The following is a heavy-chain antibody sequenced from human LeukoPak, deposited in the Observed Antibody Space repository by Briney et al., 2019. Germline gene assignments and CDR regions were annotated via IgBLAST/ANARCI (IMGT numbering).Heavy chain of an antibody. CDR2: IIPIYGTQ. Sequence: SVQVSRQACVGTLRGYPISGVRPAPAQGREWVGGIIPIYGTQHPAQKFQGRVTLTTDESTSTAFMDLSSLRSEDTAVYYCARGKLGYYYYHMDIWGKGTTVTVSS. CDR1: VGTLRGYP. D-gene: IGHD3-3*02. CDR3: ARGKLGYYYYHMDI. J-gene: IGHJ6*03. V-gene: IGHV1-69*05.